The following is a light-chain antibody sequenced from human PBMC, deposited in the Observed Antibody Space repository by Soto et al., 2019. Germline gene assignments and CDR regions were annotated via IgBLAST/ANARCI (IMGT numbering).Light chain of an antibody. CDR3: QQSNSFWT. CDR2: GAS. CDR1: QSVSSY. Sequence: EILMTQSPATLSVSPGERVTLSCRASQSVSSYLAWYQQKPGQPPRLLIYGASTRATGIPARFSGSGSGTEFTLTISSLQPDDSATYYCQQSNSFWTFGQGTKVDIK. V-gene: IGKV3-15*01. J-gene: IGKJ1*01.